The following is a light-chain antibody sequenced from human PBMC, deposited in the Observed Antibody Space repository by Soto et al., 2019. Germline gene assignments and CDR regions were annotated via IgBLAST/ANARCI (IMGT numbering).Light chain of an antibody. J-gene: IGKJ1*01. Sequence: EIVLTQSPATLSLSPGGRATLSCRASQSVSNYLAWYQQKPGQAPRLLIYDTSNRATGIPPRFSGSGSGTDFTLTISRLEPEDFALYYCQQRSNWPSWTFGQGTKVDIK. V-gene: IGKV3-11*01. CDR1: QSVSNY. CDR2: DTS. CDR3: QQRSNWPSWT.